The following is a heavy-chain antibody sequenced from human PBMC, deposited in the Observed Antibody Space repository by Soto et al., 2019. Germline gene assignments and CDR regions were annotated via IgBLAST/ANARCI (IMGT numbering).Heavy chain of an antibody. V-gene: IGHV3-23*01. Sequence: GGSLRLSCSASGFTFTSYAMSWVRQAPGKGLEWVSGIGGSGGDTKSSDSVKGRFTISRDNFKNMLDLQMNSLSAEDTAVSYCAKHDFLSLYHTGLDSWGQGTLVTVSS. J-gene: IGHJ4*02. D-gene: IGHD3-9*01. CDR1: GFTFTSYA. CDR2: IGGSGGDT. CDR3: AKHDFLSLYHTGLDS.